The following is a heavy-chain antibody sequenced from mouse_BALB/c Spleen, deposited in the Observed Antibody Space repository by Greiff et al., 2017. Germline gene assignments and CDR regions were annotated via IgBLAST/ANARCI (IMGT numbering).Heavy chain of an antibody. D-gene: IGHD2-2*01. V-gene: IGHV1-14*01. Sequence: VQLQQSGPELVKPGASVKMSCKASGYTFTSYVMHWVKQKPGQGLEWIGYINPYNDGTKYNEKFKGKATLTSDKSSSTAYMELSSLTSEDSAVYYCARSGFYGYDRAWFAYWGQGTLVTVSA. CDR3: ARSGFYGYDRAWFAY. CDR2: INPYNDGT. CDR1: GYTFTSYV. J-gene: IGHJ3*01.